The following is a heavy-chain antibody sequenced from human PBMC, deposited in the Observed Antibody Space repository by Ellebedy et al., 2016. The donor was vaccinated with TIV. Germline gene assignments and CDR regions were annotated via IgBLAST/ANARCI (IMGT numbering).Heavy chain of an antibody. D-gene: IGHD2-2*01. Sequence: SLKISCAASGFTFSSYVMHWIRQAPGKGLEWVAVIWYDGSNKYYADSVKGRFTISRDNSKNTLYLQMNSLRAEDTDVYYCARDTVEVPSGDAFDLWGEGTTVTVSS. J-gene: IGHJ3*01. V-gene: IGHV3-33*08. CDR1: GFTFSSYV. CDR3: ARDTVEVPSGDAFDL. CDR2: IWYDGSNK.